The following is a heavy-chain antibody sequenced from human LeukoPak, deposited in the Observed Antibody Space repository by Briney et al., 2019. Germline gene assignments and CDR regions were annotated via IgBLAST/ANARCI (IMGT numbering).Heavy chain of an antibody. D-gene: IGHD1-26*01. CDR2: ISSSSSYI. V-gene: IGHV3-21*01. Sequence: GGSLRLSCAASGFTFSSYSMNWVRQAPGKGLEWVSSISSSSSYIYYADSVKGRFTISRDNAKNSLYLQMNSLRAEDTAVYYCAREGTIVGATILGAPFYFYYYMDVWGKGTTVTVSS. CDR1: GFTFSSYS. CDR3: AREGTIVGATILGAPFYFYYYMDV. J-gene: IGHJ6*03.